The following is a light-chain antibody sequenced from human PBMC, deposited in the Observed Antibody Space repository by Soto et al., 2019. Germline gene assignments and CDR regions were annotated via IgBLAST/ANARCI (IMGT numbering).Light chain of an antibody. J-gene: IGKJ4*01. CDR2: GAS. CDR3: QQYGTSPPLT. V-gene: IGKV3-20*01. CDR1: QSVSNSY. Sequence: EIVLTQSPGTLSLSPGERVTLSCRASQSVSNSYLAWYQQKPGQAPRLLIYGASSRATGIPDRFSGSGSATDFTLTISRLEPEDFAVYYCQQYGTSPPLTFGGGTKVEIK.